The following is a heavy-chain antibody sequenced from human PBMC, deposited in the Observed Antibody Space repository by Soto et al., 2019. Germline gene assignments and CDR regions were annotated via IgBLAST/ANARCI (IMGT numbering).Heavy chain of an antibody. J-gene: IGHJ4*02. V-gene: IGHV1-18*01. CDR2: ISAHNGNT. D-gene: IGHD1-1*01. CDR3: AGGRYGDY. Sequence: QVHLVQSGAEVKKPGASVKVSCKGSGYAFTTYGITWVRQAPGQGLVWMGWISAHNGNTNYAQKLQGRVTVTRDTSTSTAYMELRSLRSDATAVYYCAGGRYGDYWGQGALVTVSS. CDR1: GYAFTTYG.